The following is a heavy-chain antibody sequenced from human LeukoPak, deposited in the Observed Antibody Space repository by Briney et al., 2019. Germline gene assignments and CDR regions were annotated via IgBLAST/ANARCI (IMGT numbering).Heavy chain of an antibody. Sequence: SETLSLTCTVSGGSISSYYWSWIRQPPGKGLEWIGYIYYSGSTYYNPSLKSRVTISVDMSKNQFSLKLSSVTAADTAVYYCARDGGGYCSGGNCYSSAFDIWGQGTVVTVSS. CDR3: ARDGGGYCSGGNCYSSAFDI. CDR2: IYYSGST. J-gene: IGHJ3*02. D-gene: IGHD2-15*01. V-gene: IGHV4-59*12. CDR1: GGSISSYY.